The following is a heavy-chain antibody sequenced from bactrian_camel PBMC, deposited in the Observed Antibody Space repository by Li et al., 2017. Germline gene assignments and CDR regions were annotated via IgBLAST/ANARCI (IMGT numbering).Heavy chain of an antibody. CDR1: GFTSSSNC. J-gene: IGHJ4*01. CDR3: AAELIPLFSDDYRYPCTLTNNPDY. CDR2: INSDDST. V-gene: IGHV3S53*01. D-gene: IGHD4*01. Sequence: HVQLVESGGGSVQAGRSLRLSCEASGFTSSSNCMGWFRQAPGKEREGVATINSDDSTNYADSVKGRFTISRDNREKTLYLQMNNLKPEDTAMYYCAAELIPLFSDDYRYPCTLTNNPDYWGRGTQVTVS.